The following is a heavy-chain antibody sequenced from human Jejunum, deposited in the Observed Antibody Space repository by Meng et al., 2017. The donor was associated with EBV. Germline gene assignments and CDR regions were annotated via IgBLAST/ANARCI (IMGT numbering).Heavy chain of an antibody. CDR2: IDTDGSTT. J-gene: IGHJ4*02. CDR1: GFTFSNSW. D-gene: IGHD3/OR15-3a*01. Sequence: EVQLVESGGGLVQPGGSLGLSCAASGFTFSNSWMHWLRQAPGKGLVWVSHIDTDGSTTNYAGSVKGRFTISRDNAKNTLSLQMNSLRVEDTAAYYCVRGGLGPWYWGQGTLVTVSS. V-gene: IGHV3-74*01. CDR3: VRGGLGPWY.